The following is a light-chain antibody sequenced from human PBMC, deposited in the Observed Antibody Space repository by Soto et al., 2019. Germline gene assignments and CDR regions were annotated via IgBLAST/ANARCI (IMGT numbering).Light chain of an antibody. CDR1: QSITDC. Sequence: DIQMTQSPSTLSASVGDRVTITCRASQSITDCLAWYQQKPGKAPKFLIYKASNLEGGVPSRFSGSGSGTEFTLTIRSVQPDEFATYYCLYWDDYSCTFGQGTKGEIK. CDR2: KAS. V-gene: IGKV1-5*03. J-gene: IGKJ1*01. CDR3: LYWDDYSCT.